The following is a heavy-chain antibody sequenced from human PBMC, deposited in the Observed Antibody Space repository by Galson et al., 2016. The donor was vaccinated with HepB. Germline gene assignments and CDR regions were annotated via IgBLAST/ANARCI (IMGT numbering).Heavy chain of an antibody. J-gene: IGHJ2*01. CDR2: IKQDGSNK. CDR1: RFTLSSYG. CDR3: ARGADLRYSAWSSYWYFEL. Sequence: SLRLSCAASRFTLSSYGMHWVRQAPGKGLEWVASIKQDGSNKDYVDSVKGRFTISRDNAKSSLFLQMNSLRAEDTAVYYCARGADLRYSAWSSYWYFELWGRGTLVTVSS. D-gene: IGHD3-9*01. V-gene: IGHV3-7*04.